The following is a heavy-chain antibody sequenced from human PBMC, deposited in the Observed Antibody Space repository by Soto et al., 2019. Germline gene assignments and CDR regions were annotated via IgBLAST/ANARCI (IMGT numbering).Heavy chain of an antibody. CDR2: ISSKTNNYAT. J-gene: IGHJ3*01. CDR1: GFSLSDST. D-gene: IGHD3-9*01. CDR3: TTRGDIVTGHGV. V-gene: IGHV3-73*02. Sequence: EVQLVESGGGLVQPGGSLKVSCAASGFSLSDSTMHWVRQASGKGLEWVGRISSKTNNYATAYAASVQGRFTISKDDSKNTAYLQMNNLKTEDMAVYYCTTRGDIVTGHGVWGQGTMVTVSS.